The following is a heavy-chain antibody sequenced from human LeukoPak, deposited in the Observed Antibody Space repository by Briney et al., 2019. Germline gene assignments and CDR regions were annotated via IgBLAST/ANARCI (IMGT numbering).Heavy chain of an antibody. J-gene: IGHJ4*02. CDR2: INPTSGGT. V-gene: IGHV1-2*02. Sequence: ASVKVSCKASGYTFTDYYIHWVRQAPGQGLEWMGWINPTSGGTNSAQKFQGRVTMTRDTSISTAYMELSSLTSDDTAVYYCTRPAADNSWGQGTLVTVSS. CDR3: TRPAADNS. D-gene: IGHD2-15*01. CDR1: GYTFTDYY.